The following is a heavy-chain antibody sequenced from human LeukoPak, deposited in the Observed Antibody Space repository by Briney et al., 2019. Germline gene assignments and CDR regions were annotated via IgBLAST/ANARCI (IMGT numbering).Heavy chain of an antibody. Sequence: GGSLRLSCSASGFTFSAFSMHWLRQAPGKGPEYVSAIGGNGDTTYYADSVRGRFTTSRDNSKNILYLPMSSLRDGDTAVYYCAKAGGYCTTCLDFWGQGTLVTVSS. CDR2: IGGNGDTT. V-gene: IGHV3-64D*06. CDR1: GFTFSAFS. J-gene: IGHJ4*02. CDR3: AKAGGYCTTCLDF. D-gene: IGHD2-8*01.